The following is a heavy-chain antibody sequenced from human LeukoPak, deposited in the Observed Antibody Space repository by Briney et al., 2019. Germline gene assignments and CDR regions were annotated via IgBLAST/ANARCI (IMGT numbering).Heavy chain of an antibody. CDR1: GSTFSRFA. D-gene: IGHD3-16*01. Sequence: LRLSCAASGSTFSRFAMHWVRQAPGKGLEWVALISHDGSDKYYADSVKGRFTCSRDNSKNTLYLQMNSLRADDTAIYYCAQRGGLDSWGQGTLVTVSS. CDR2: ISHDGSDK. J-gene: IGHJ4*02. V-gene: IGHV3-30*04. CDR3: AQRGGLDS.